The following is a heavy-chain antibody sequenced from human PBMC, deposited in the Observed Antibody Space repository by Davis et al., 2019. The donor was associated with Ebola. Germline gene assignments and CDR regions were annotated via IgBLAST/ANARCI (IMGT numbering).Heavy chain of an antibody. Sequence: GSLRLSCAVYGGSFSGYYWSWIRQPPGKGLEWIGEINHSGSTNYNPSLKSRVTISVDTSKNQFSLKLSSVTAADTAVYYCARHAVAGTRWIAPWGQGTLVTVSS. CDR1: GGSFSGYY. J-gene: IGHJ5*02. D-gene: IGHD6-19*01. CDR3: ARHAVAGTRWIAP. V-gene: IGHV4-34*01. CDR2: INHSGST.